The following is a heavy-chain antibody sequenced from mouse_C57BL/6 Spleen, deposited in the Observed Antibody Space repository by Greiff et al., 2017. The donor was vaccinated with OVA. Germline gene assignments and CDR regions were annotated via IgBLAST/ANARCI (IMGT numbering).Heavy chain of an antibody. Sequence: QVHVKQPGAELVKPGASVKLSCKASGYTFTSYWMQWVKQRPGQGLEWIGEIDPSDSYTNYNQKFKGKATLTVDTSSSTAYMQLSSLTSEDSAVYYCARRDYYGSSPYWYFDVWGTGTTVTVSS. J-gene: IGHJ1*03. CDR2: IDPSDSYT. CDR1: GYTFTSYW. V-gene: IGHV1-50*01. D-gene: IGHD1-1*01. CDR3: ARRDYYGSSPYWYFDV.